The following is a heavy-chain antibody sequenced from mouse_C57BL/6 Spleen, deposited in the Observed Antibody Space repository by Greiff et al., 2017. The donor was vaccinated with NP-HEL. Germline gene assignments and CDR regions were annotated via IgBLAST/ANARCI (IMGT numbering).Heavy chain of an antibody. V-gene: IGHV5-17*01. D-gene: IGHD3-3*01. Sequence: EVMLVESGGGLVKPGGSLKLSCAASGFTFSDYGMHWVRQAPEKGLEWVAYISSGSSTIYYVDTVKGRFTISRDNAKNTLFLQMTSLRSEDTARYYCARRAFYAMDYWGQGTSVTVAS. CDR1: GFTFSDYG. J-gene: IGHJ4*01. CDR3: ARRAFYAMDY. CDR2: ISSGSSTI.